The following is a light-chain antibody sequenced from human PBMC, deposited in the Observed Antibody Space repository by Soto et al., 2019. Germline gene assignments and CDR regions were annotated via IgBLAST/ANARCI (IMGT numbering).Light chain of an antibody. CDR1: SRDVGGYYY. CDR3: CSYSSSSTFYV. J-gene: IGLJ1*01. CDR2: QVT. V-gene: IGLV2-14*01. Sequence: QSVLTQPASGSGSPGQSITISCTGTSRDVGGYYYVSWYQHHPGKAPKLIIYQVTSRPSGVSNRFSSSKSGNTVSLTISALQAEDEALYYCCSYSSSSTFYVFGTGTMLTVL.